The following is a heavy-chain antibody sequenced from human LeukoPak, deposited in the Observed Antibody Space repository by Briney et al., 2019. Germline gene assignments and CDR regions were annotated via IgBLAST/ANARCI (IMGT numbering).Heavy chain of an antibody. CDR3: ARGDWWEAGVLFY. CDR2: ISSSGSTI. CDR1: GFTFSDYY. D-gene: IGHD2-8*02. V-gene: IGHV3-11*01. Sequence: SGGSLRLSCAASGFTFSDYYMSWIRQAPGKGLEWVSYISSSGSTIYYADSVKGRFTISRDNAKNSPYLQMNSLRAEDTAVYYCARGDWWEAGVLFYWGQGTLVTVSS. J-gene: IGHJ4*02.